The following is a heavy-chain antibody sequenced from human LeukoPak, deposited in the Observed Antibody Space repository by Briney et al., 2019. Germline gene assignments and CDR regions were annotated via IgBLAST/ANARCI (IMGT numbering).Heavy chain of an antibody. D-gene: IGHD5-18*01. CDR2: INPNSGGT. CDR1: GYTFTGYY. Sequence: ATVKVSCKASGYTFTGYYMHWVRQAPGQGLEWMGWINPNSGGTNYAQKFQGRVTITADKSTSTAYMELSSLRSEDTAVYYCAREGPPYSYGLVEALYFDYWGQGTLVTVYS. J-gene: IGHJ4*02. CDR3: AREGPPYSYGLVEALYFDY. V-gene: IGHV1-2*02.